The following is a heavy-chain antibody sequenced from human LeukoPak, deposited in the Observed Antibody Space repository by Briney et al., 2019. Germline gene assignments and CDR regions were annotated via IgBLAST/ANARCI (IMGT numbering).Heavy chain of an antibody. V-gene: IGHV4-34*09. CDR1: GGSFSGYY. CDR2: INHSGST. Sequence: PSETLSLTCAVYGGSFSGYYWSWIRQPPGKGLEWIGEINHSGSTNYNPSLKSRVTISVDTSKNQFSLKLSSVTAADTAVYYCARGIGFPWGQGTMVTVSS. J-gene: IGHJ3*01. D-gene: IGHD2-2*03. CDR3: ARGIGFP.